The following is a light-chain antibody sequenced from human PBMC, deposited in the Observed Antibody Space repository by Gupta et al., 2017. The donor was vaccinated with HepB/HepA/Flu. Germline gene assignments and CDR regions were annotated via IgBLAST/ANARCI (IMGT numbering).Light chain of an antibody. CDR2: WAS. Sequence: TGMSHPPDSVAVSLGERARRNCQSSQSVLNSSNNKNYLAWYQQEPGQPPKLLIYWASTRESGVPDRFSGSGSGTDFTLTISSLQAEDVAVYYCQQYYTTPRTFGQGTKVEIK. J-gene: IGKJ1*01. CDR3: QQYYTTPRT. CDR1: QSVLNSSNNKNY. V-gene: IGKV4-1*01.